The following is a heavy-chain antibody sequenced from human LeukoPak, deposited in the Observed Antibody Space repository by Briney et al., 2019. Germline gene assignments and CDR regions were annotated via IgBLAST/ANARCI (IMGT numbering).Heavy chain of an antibody. D-gene: IGHD4-17*01. V-gene: IGHV1-69*05. CDR3: ARSTTVTILNYFDY. Sequence: SVKVSCKASGGTFSSYAISWVRQAPGQGLEWMGGIIPIFGTANYAQKFQGRVTITTDESTSTAYMELSSPRSEDTAVYYCARSTTVTILNYFDYWGQGTLVTVSS. CDR1: GGTFSSYA. J-gene: IGHJ4*02. CDR2: IIPIFGTA.